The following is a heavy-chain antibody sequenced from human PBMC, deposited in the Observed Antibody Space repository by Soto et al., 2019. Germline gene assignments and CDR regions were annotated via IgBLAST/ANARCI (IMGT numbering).Heavy chain of an antibody. D-gene: IGHD2-2*03. V-gene: IGHV1-18*01. CDR3: ARLNGYCVSTKCHGYYGMDV. CDR2: ISTDNGNT. CDR1: GYTFTSSG. Sequence: EASVKVSCKASGYTFTSSGISWVRQAPGQGLEWMGWISTDNGNTNYAQHLQGRVSMTTDTSTSTAYMDLRSLRSDDTAVYYCARLNGYCVSTKCHGYYGMDVWGQGTTVTVSS. J-gene: IGHJ6*02.